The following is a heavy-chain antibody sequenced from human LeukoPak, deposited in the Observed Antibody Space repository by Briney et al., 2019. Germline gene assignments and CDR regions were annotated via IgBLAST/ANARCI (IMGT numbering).Heavy chain of an antibody. V-gene: IGHV3-21*01. J-gene: IGHJ4*01. Sequence: GGSLRLSCAASGFTFNTYSMNWVRQAPGKGLEWVSSISSNSRDIYYADSVKGRFTTSRDNAKNSLHLQTNSPSAEDTAVYYCARDDRDISSYRFDYWGHGILITVSS. CDR1: GFTFNTYS. D-gene: IGHD6-6*01. CDR3: ARDDRDISSYRFDY. CDR2: ISSNSRDI.